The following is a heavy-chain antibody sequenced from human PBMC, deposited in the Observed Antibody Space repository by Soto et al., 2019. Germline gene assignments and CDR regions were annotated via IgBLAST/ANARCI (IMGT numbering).Heavy chain of an antibody. CDR1: GFTFSSYS. V-gene: IGHV3-48*02. CDR2: ISSSSSTI. Sequence: GSLRLSCAASGFTFSSYSMNWVRRAPGKGLEWVSYISSSSSTIYYADSVKGRFTISRDNARNSLLLQMNSLRDEDTAVYYCARGRDFSNGEKFGLAVWGQGTTVTGSS. CDR3: ARGRDFSNGEKFGLAV. D-gene: IGHD3-3*01. J-gene: IGHJ6*02.